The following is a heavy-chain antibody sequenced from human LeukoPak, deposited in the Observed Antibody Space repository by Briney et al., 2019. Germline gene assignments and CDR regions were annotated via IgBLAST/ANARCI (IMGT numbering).Heavy chain of an antibody. V-gene: IGHV4-39*01. D-gene: IGHD6-13*01. J-gene: IGHJ5*02. CDR3: ARHDGPRVYSEFDH. CDR1: GGSISSSSDY. CDR2: IYYSGST. Sequence: SETLSLTCTVSGGSISSSSDYWGWIRQPPGKGLEWIGSIYYSGSTYNNPSLKSRVTISVDTSKNQFSLKLSSVTAADTAVYYCARHDGPRVYSEFDHWGQGTLVTVSS.